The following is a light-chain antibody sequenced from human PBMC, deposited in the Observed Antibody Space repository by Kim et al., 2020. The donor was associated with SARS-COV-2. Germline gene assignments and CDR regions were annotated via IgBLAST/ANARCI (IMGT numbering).Light chain of an antibody. Sequence: SPGQTASITCSGDKLGDKYACWYHQKPGQSPVLVICQDSKRPSGIPERFSGSNSGNTATLTISGTQAMDEADYYCQAWDSSTAHVVFGGGTQLTVL. V-gene: IGLV3-1*01. CDR3: QAWDSSTAHVV. CDR1: KLGDKY. CDR2: QDS. J-gene: IGLJ2*01.